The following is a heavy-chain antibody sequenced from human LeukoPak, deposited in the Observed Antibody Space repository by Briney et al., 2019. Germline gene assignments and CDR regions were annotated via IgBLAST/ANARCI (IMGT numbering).Heavy chain of an antibody. V-gene: IGHV1-2*02. Sequence: ASVKVSCKASVYTFTDYYIHWVRQAPGQGLEWLGWINPIFGGTNYAQKFQGRVTMTTDTSISTAYMELSRLRSDDTAVYYCAPLTGDEHYFDSWGQGTLVSVSS. D-gene: IGHD7-27*01. CDR1: VYTFTDYY. CDR3: APLTGDEHYFDS. CDR2: INPIFGGT. J-gene: IGHJ4*02.